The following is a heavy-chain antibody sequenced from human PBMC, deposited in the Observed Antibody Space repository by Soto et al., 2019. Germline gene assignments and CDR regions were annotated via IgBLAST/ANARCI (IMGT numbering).Heavy chain of an antibody. D-gene: IGHD1-1*01. Sequence: EVQLLESGGGLVQPGGSLRLSCAVSGFSFSTYGVTWVRQAPGKGLEWVSGVSVGSGVTHYADSVKGRFTITGDNSKNTVYLHMNSVRVEDTAVYYCAKWNGYGDYWGQGTLVTVSS. CDR3: AKWNGYGDY. V-gene: IGHV3-23*01. CDR1: GFSFSTYG. J-gene: IGHJ4*02. CDR2: VSVGSGVT.